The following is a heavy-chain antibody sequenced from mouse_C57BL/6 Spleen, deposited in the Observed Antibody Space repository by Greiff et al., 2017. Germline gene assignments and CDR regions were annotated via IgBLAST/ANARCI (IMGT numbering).Heavy chain of an antibody. Sequence: VQLQQPGAELVKPGASVKLSCKASGFNITDYYMHWVKQRTEQGLEWIGRIDPEDGETKSAPKFQGKATITADTSSNTAYLQLSSLTSEDTAVYYCAYYYGSSYNYWGQGTTLTVSS. J-gene: IGHJ2*01. V-gene: IGHV14-2*01. CDR2: IDPEDGET. CDR1: GFNITDYY. D-gene: IGHD1-1*01. CDR3: AYYYGSSYNY.